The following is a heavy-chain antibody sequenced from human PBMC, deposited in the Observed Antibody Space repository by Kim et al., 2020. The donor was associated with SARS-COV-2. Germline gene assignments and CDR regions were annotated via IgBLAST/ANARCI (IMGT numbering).Heavy chain of an antibody. V-gene: IGHV3-33*01. CDR2: IWYDGSNK. Sequence: GGSLRLSCAASGFTFSSYGMHWVRQAPGKGLEWVAVIWYDGSNKYYADSVKGRFTISRDNSKNTLYLQMNSLRAEDTAVYYCARDGSIYSNYAYNWFDPWGQGTLVTVSS. CDR1: GFTFSSYG. CDR3: ARDGSIYSNYAYNWFDP. J-gene: IGHJ5*02. D-gene: IGHD4-4*01.